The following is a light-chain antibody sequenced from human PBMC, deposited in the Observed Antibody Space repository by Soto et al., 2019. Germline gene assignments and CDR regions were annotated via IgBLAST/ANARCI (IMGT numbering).Light chain of an antibody. V-gene: IGKV3-15*01. CDR3: QQYINWPPLT. CDR2: GAS. CDR1: QSVNSN. J-gene: IGKJ4*01. Sequence: EIVMTQSPATLSVSPGERATLSCRASQSVNSNLAWYQQKPGQAPRLLIYGASTRATGIPARFSGSGSGTECTLTISSLQSEDFAVYYCQQYINWPPLTFGGGTKVDNK.